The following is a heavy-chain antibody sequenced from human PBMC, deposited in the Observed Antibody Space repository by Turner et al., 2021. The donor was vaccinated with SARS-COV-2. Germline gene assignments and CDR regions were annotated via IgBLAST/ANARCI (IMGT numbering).Heavy chain of an antibody. V-gene: IGHV4-59*01. CDR3: AGFKLGSGYNWFDP. J-gene: IGHJ5*02. D-gene: IGHD3-3*01. Sequence: QVQLQESGPGLVKPSETVSLTCTVSGVSISSYCWSWIRQSPEKGLEWIAYICYSGSTHHNASLKSRVTISLDTSKNQFSLKLISGTAADTAVDYCAGFKLGSGYNWFDPWGQGTLVTVSS. CDR2: ICYSGST. CDR1: GVSISSYC.